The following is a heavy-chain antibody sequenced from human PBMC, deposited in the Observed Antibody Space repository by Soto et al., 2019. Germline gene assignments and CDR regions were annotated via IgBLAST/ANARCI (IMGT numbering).Heavy chain of an antibody. V-gene: IGHV4-4*07. J-gene: IGHJ6*02. CDR3: ARVLKRDWLGGYYGMDV. Sequence: GTLSLTSTVSGGSISSYDLSGIRHPAGKGLEWIGRIYTSGSTNYNPSLKSRVTMSVDTSKNQFSLKLSSVTAADTAVYYCARVLKRDWLGGYYGMDVWGQGTTVTVSS. CDR1: GGSISSYD. D-gene: IGHD3-9*01. CDR2: IYTSGST.